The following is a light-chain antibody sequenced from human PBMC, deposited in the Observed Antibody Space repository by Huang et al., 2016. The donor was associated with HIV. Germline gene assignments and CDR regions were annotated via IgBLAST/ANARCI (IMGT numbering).Light chain of an antibody. CDR2: GAS. V-gene: IGKV3-20*01. CDR1: QSVNSLF. CDR3: QQYASSPRT. J-gene: IGKJ2*01. Sequence: EIVLTQPSGTLSGSPGERATLTCRPSQSVNSLFLAWYQQRPGQPPRLLLDGASCRATVVPNRFSGGGSRTNFSLTISRLEPEDFAVYFCQQYASSPRTFGQGTRLDIK.